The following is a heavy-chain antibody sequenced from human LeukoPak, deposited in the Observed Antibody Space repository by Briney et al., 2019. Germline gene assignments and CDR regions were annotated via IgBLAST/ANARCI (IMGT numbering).Heavy chain of an antibody. D-gene: IGHD1-26*01. V-gene: IGHV4-4*02. J-gene: IGHJ4*02. CDR1: GGPITTTNW. CDR2: VHLNGAT. Sequence: PSETLSLTCAVSGGPITTTNWWSWVRQPPGKGLEWIGEVHLNGATNYNPSLESRFSMSIDKSNNHLSLEVTSVTAADTAMYYCTRESGAFSPFGFWGQGTLVTVSS. CDR3: TRESGAFSPFGF.